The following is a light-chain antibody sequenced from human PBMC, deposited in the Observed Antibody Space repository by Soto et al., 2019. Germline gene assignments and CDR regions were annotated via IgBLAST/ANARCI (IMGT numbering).Light chain of an antibody. V-gene: IGKV3-20*01. J-gene: IGKJ2*01. CDR2: GAS. CDR3: QQYGSSPRT. Sequence: EIVLTQSPGTLSLSPGERATLSCSARQRVSSSYLAWYQQKPGQAPRLLIYGASSMATGIPERFSGSGSGTAFTITISRLEPEDFAVYDFQQYGSSPRTVGHGTNLEIK. CDR1: QRVSSSY.